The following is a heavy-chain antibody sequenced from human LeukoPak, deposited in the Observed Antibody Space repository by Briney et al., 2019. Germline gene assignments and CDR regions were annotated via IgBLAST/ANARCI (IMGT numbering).Heavy chain of an antibody. V-gene: IGHV1-8*01. D-gene: IGHD7-27*01. CDR3: ARGPPNWGYDY. J-gene: IGHJ4*02. CDR1: GYTFTSYD. Sequence: ASVKVSCKASGYTFTSYDFNWVRQATGQRTEWMGWMSPNSGDTGYAQKSQDRVTMTRNTSISTAYMELSSLRSDDTAVYYCARGPPNWGYDYWGPGTLVTVSS. CDR2: MSPNSGDT.